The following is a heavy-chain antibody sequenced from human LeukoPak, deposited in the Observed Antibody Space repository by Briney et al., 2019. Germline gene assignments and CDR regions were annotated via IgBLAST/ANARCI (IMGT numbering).Heavy chain of an antibody. CDR2: IKQDGSEK. CDR1: GFTFNTYW. V-gene: IGHV3-7*01. J-gene: IGHJ4*02. D-gene: IGHD3-10*01. Sequence: GGSLRLSCAASGFTFNTYWMSWVRQAPGKGLEWVANIKQDGSEKYYVDSVKGRFTISRDNAKNSLYLQMNSLRAEDTAVYYCARYRDYYGSGTHSYFDYWGQGTLVTVSS. CDR3: ARYRDYYGSGTHSYFDY.